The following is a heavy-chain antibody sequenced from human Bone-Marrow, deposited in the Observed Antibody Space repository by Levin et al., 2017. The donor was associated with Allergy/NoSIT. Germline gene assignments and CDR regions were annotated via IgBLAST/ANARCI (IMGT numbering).Heavy chain of an antibody. CDR1: GGSISDTNW. D-gene: IGHD5-12*01. J-gene: IGHJ4*02. Sequence: SETLSLTCDVSGGSISDTNWWSWVRQSPGKGLEWIGEMSLSGSTYYNPPLKSRVTMSIDRSENQFSLKVNSVTAADTAVYYCARGKVARRFFSDYWGQGTLVTVSS. V-gene: IGHV4-4*02. CDR3: ARGKVARRFFSDY. CDR2: MSLSGST.